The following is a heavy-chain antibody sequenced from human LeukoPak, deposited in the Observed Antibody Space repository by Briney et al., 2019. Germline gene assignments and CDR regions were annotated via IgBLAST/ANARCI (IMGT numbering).Heavy chain of an antibody. J-gene: IGHJ3*02. CDR2: IYYSGDT. CDR1: GGSISSSAYY. V-gene: IGHV4-39*01. CDR3: ARFWPIVPVYGGSDYFHRGGAFDI. Sequence: PSETLSLTCTVSGGSISSSAYYWGWIRQPPGKELEWIGNIYYSGDTYYNPSLKSRVTIYVATSENQFSLRLTSVTAADTAVYSCARFWPIVPVYGGSDYFHRGGAFDIWGQGTMVTVSS. D-gene: IGHD3-22*01.